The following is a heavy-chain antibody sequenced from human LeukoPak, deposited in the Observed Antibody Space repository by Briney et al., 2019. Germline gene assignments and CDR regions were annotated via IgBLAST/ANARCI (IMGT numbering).Heavy chain of an antibody. CDR2: RSGSAGGT. V-gene: IGHV3-23*01. D-gene: IGHD2-21*01. CDR3: TRRDFVIRSLLLVGFHKEAYYFDY. CDR1: GITLSNYG. J-gene: IGHJ4*02. Sequence: PGGSLRLTCAVSGITLSNYGMSWVRQAAGKGLEWVAGRSGSAGGTNYADPVKGRFTISRDNAKNTLYLQMSSLRAEDTAVYFCTRRDFVIRSLLLVGFHKEAYYFDYWGQGALVTVSS.